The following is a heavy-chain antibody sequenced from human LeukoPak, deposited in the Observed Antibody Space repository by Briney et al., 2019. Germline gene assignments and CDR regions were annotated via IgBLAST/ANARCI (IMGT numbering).Heavy chain of an antibody. D-gene: IGHD6-13*01. CDR3: ARVPSSSYSSNWYTLSD. V-gene: IGHV3-74*01. Sequence: PGGSLRLSCAASGFTFSSYWMHWVRRAPGKGLVWVSRIDSDGSSTGYADSAKGRFTISRDNAKNTLYLQMNSLRAEDTAVYYCARVPSSSYSSNWYTLSDWGQGTLVTVSS. CDR1: GFTFSSYW. CDR2: IDSDGSST. J-gene: IGHJ4*02.